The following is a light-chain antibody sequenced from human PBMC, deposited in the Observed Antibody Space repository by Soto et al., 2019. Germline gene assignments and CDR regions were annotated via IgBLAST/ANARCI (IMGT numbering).Light chain of an antibody. V-gene: IGLV1-51*01. Sequence: QSVLTQPPSVSAAPGQKVTISCSGSSSNIGNNYVSWYQQLPGTAPKLLIYDNNKRPSGIPDRFSGSKSGTSATLGITGLQTGDEADYYCETWDSRLSAVVFGGGTKVTVL. CDR1: SSNIGNNY. J-gene: IGLJ2*01. CDR3: ETWDSRLSAVV. CDR2: DNN.